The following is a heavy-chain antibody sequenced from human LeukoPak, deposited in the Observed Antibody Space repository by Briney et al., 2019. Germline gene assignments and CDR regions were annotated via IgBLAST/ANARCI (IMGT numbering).Heavy chain of an antibody. CDR3: ARGYGLRSVFDY. CDR2: IYSGGST. Sequence: GGSLRLSCAASGFTFSSYAMSWVRQAPGKGLEWVSVIYSGGSTDYADSVKGRFTIARDNSKNTLFLQMNSLRAEDTAVYYCARGYGLRSVFDYWGQGTLVTVSS. J-gene: IGHJ4*02. CDR1: GFTFSSYA. D-gene: IGHD3-3*01. V-gene: IGHV3-23*03.